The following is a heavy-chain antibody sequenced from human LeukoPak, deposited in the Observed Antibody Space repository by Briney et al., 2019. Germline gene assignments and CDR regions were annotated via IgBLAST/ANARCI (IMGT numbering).Heavy chain of an antibody. CDR2: IYYSGST. V-gene: IGHV4-39*07. J-gene: IGHJ6*02. CDR3: ARGGYYYYYGMDV. CDR1: GGSISGSSYY. Sequence: SETLSLTCTVSGGSISGSSYYWGWIRQPPGKGLEWIGSIYYSGSTYYNPSLKSRVTISVDTSKNQFSLKLSSVTAADTAVYYCARGGYYYYYGMDVWGQGTTVTVSS. D-gene: IGHD3-10*01.